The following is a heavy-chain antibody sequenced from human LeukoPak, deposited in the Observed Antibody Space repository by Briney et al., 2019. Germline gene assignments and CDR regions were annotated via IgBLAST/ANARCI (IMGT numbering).Heavy chain of an antibody. J-gene: IGHJ4*02. D-gene: IGHD2-21*01. CDR1: GFTFSGYW. CDR2: IKQDGSEK. V-gene: IGHV3-7*01. CDR3: ARGPSYCGINCYYYFEY. Sequence: GGSLRLSCAASGFTFSGYWMSWVRQAPGKGLEWVANIKQDGSEKYYVDSMKGRFTISRDNAKNSLYLQMNSLRAQDTAVYYCARGPSYCGINCYYYFEYWGQGTLVTVSS.